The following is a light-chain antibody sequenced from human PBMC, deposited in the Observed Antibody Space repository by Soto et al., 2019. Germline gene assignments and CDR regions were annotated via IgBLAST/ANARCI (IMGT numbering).Light chain of an antibody. V-gene: IGLV2-14*01. CDR2: EVK. Sequence: QSVLTQPASVSGSPGQSITITCSGTTDDVGSTDSVSWHQHHPGEAPRLVIYEVKNRPSGVPGRFSGSKSVNTASLSISGLQPEDEADYYCRTYTTTGSSIFGSGTKLTVL. CDR1: TDDVGSTDS. CDR3: RTYTTTGSSI. J-gene: IGLJ1*01.